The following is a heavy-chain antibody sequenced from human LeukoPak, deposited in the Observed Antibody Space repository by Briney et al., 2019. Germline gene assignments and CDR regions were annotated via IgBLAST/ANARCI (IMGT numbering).Heavy chain of an antibody. CDR3: ARDSRVTIFGVVNDYYYYYGMDV. D-gene: IGHD3-3*01. CDR1: GYTFTSYD. V-gene: IGHV1-8*01. J-gene: IGHJ6*02. CDR2: MNPNSGNT. Sequence: ASVKVSCKASGYTFTSYDINWVRQATGQGLEWMGWMNPNSGNTGYAQKFQGRVTMTRNTSISTAYMELSSLRSEDTAVYYCARDSRVTIFGVVNDYYYYYGMDVWGQGTTVTVSS.